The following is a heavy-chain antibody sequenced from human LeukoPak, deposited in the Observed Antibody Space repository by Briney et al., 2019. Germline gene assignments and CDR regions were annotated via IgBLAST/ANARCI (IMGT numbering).Heavy chain of an antibody. Sequence: SVKVSCKASGYTFTSYDINWVRQAPGQGLEWMGRIIPILGIANYAQKFQGRVTITADKSTSTAYMELSSLRSEDTAVYYCATTRRDGYNLFDYWGQGTLVTVSS. D-gene: IGHD5-24*01. V-gene: IGHV1-69*04. CDR3: ATTRRDGYNLFDY. CDR1: GYTFTSYD. CDR2: IIPILGIA. J-gene: IGHJ4*02.